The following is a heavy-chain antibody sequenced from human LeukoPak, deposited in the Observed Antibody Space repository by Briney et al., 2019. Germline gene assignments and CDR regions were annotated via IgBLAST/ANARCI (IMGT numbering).Heavy chain of an antibody. D-gene: IGHD4-17*01. CDR3: AKALYGDYEIDY. Sequence: PGGSLRLSCAASGFTFSGYSMNWVRQAPGKGLEWVSLISGDGGSTYYADSVKGRFTISRDNSKNSLYLQMNSLRTEDTALYYCAKALYGDYEIDYWGQGTLVTVSS. J-gene: IGHJ4*02. CDR1: GFTFSGYS. V-gene: IGHV3-43*02. CDR2: ISGDGGST.